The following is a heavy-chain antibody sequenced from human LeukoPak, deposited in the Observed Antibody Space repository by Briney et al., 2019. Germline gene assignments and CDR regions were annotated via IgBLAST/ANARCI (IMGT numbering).Heavy chain of an antibody. Sequence: GGSLRLSCEASGFVFDDYSMHWVRQAPGKGLEWVSVISWHGSTTKFADSVKGRSTISRDNRKNSLSLQMDSLRPEDTAFYYCAKDIGDSIGYNYFDSWGQGTLVTVSS. V-gene: IGHV3-43*01. CDR1: GFVFDDYS. J-gene: IGHJ4*02. D-gene: IGHD3-22*01. CDR3: AKDIGDSIGYNYFDS. CDR2: ISWHGSTT.